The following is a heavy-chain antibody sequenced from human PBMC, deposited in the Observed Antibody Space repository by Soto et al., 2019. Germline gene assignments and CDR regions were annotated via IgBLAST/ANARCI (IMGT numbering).Heavy chain of an antibody. J-gene: IGHJ6*02. CDR3: ARLPAQQLAHIYYYYYGMDV. D-gene: IGHD6-13*01. Sequence: GESLKISCKGSGYSFTSYWIGWVRQMPGKGLEWMGIIYPGDSDTRYSSSFQGQVTISADKSISTAYLQWSSLKASDTAMYYCARLPAQQLAHIYYYYYGMDVWGQGTTVTVSS. V-gene: IGHV5-51*01. CDR1: GYSFTSYW. CDR2: IYPGDSDT.